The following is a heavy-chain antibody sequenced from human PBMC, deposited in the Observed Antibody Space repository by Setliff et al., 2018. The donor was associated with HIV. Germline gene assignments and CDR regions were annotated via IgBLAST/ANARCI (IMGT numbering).Heavy chain of an antibody. D-gene: IGHD2-15*01. CDR3: AMPTNGYCSGGTCPDTFDI. CDR2: IIPILGIA. J-gene: IGHJ3*02. CDR1: GGTFSISA. V-gene: IGHV1-69*10. Sequence: SVKVSCKASGGTFSISAISWVRQAPGQGLEWMGGIIPILGIANYAQRFQGRLTITADESTRTAYMELSSLTSEDTAVYYCAMPTNGYCSGGTCPDTFDIWGQGTLVTVSS.